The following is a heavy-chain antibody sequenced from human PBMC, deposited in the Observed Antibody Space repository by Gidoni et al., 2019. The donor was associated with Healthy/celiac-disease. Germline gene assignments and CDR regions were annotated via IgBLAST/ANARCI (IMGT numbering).Heavy chain of an antibody. Sequence: QVQLVQSGAEVKKPGSSVKVSCKASGGTFSSYAISWVRQAPGQGLEWMGGIIPIFGTANYAQKFQGRVTITADKSTSTAYMELSSLRSEDTAVYYCAGARGDGYNFLLGKKNWFDPWGQGTLVTVSS. CDR1: GGTFSSYA. J-gene: IGHJ5*02. CDR3: AGARGDGYNFLLGKKNWFDP. D-gene: IGHD5-12*01. V-gene: IGHV1-69*06. CDR2: IIPIFGTA.